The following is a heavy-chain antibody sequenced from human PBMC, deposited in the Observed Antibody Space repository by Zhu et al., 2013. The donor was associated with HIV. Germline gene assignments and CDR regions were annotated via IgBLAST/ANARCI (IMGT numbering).Heavy chain of an antibody. V-gene: IGHV1-69*02. D-gene: IGHD3-22*01. Sequence: QVQLVQSGAEVKKPGSSVKVSCKASGGTFSSYTISWVRQAPGQGLEWMGRIIPILGIANYAQKFQGRVTITADKSTSTAYMELSSLRSEDTAVYYCARGSEEYYDSSGYSDYWGQGTLVTVSS. CDR1: GGTFSSYT. J-gene: IGHJ4*02. CDR3: ARGSEEYYDSSGYSDY. CDR2: IIPILGIA.